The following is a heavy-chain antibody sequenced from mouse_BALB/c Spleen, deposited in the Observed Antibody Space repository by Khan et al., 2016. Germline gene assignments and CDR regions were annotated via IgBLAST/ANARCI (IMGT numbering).Heavy chain of an antibody. CDR1: GFSLTNSG. V-gene: IGHV2-9*02. CDR3: ARDDQDFDAWFAS. CDR2: IWAGGST. J-gene: IGHJ3*01. Sequence: VQLQESGPGLVAPSQSLSITCTVSGFSLTNSGVHWVRQPPRKGLDWLGVIWAGGSTDYNSALMSRLSITRDTTQHQVFLKMNSLQTDDTAMYXCARDDQDFDAWFASWGQGTLVTVSA.